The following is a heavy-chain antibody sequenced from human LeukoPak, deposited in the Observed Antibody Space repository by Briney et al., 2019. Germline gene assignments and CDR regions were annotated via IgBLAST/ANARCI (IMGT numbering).Heavy chain of an antibody. D-gene: IGHD3-22*01. J-gene: IGHJ3*02. Sequence: PSGTLSLTCAVSGGSISSSNWWSWVRQPPGKGLEWIGEIYHSGSTNYNPSLKSRVTISVDKSKNQFSLKLSSVTAADTAVYYCARDLGSYYYDSSDDLDAFDIWGQGTMVTVSS. CDR3: ARDLGSYYYDSSDDLDAFDI. CDR2: IYHSGST. CDR1: GGSISSSNW. V-gene: IGHV4-4*02.